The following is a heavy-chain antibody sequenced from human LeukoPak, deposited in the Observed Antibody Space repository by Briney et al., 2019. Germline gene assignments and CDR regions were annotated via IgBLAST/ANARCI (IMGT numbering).Heavy chain of an antibody. V-gene: IGHV3-74*01. CDR2: INSDGSST. CDR1: GFTFSSYW. D-gene: IGHD4-23*01. J-gene: IGHJ4*02. Sequence: PGGSLRLSCAASGFTFSSYWMHWVRHAPGKGLVWVSRINSDGSSTSYADSVKGRFTISRDNAKNTLYLQMNSLRAEDTAVYYCARVTYYGGNWNFDYWGQGTLVTVSS. CDR3: ARVTYYGGNWNFDY.